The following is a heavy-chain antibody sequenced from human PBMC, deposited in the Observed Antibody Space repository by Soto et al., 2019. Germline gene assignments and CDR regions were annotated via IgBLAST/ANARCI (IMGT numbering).Heavy chain of an antibody. CDR3: AHVRVGFGEVHFDY. CDR2: IYYSGRT. CDR1: GGSISSGGYY. D-gene: IGHD3-10*01. V-gene: IGHV4-31*08. J-gene: IGHJ4*02. Sequence: TSETLSLTCTVSGGSISSGGYYWSWIRQHPGKGSEWIGYIYYSGRTYYSPSLKSRLTITKDTSKNQVVLTMTNMDPVDTATYYCAHVRVGFGEVHFDYWGQGTLVTVSS.